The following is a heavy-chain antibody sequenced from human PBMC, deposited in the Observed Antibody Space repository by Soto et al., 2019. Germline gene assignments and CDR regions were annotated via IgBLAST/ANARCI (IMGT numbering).Heavy chain of an antibody. CDR1: GYTFANYW. CDR2: IYPGDSDT. CDR3: ARPYSYGRYYYYGMDV. D-gene: IGHD5-18*01. Sequence: PGESLKISCESSGYTFANYWIGWVRQMPGKGLEWMGIIYPGDSDTRYSPSFQGQVTISADKSISTAYLQWSSLKASDTAMYYCARPYSYGRYYYYGMDVWGQGTTVTVSS. V-gene: IGHV5-51*01. J-gene: IGHJ6*02.